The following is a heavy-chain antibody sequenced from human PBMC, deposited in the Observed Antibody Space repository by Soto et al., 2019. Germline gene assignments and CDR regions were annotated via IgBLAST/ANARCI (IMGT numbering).Heavy chain of an antibody. J-gene: IGHJ3*02. Sequence: GGSLRLSCAASGFTFSSHAMSWVRQAPGKGLEWVSAINGSGGSTYYADSVKGRFTISRDNAKNTLYLEMHSLRVEDTAVYYCARDRGLPDPLDIWGQGTMVTVSS. CDR3: ARDRGLPDPLDI. D-gene: IGHD3-10*01. CDR1: GFTFSSHA. CDR2: INGSGGST. V-gene: IGHV3-23*01.